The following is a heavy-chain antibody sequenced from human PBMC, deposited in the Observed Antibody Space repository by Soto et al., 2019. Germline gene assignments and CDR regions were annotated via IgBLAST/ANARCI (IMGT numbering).Heavy chain of an antibody. CDR3: ARLEGLATISYYFDF. J-gene: IGHJ4*02. V-gene: IGHV4-39*01. D-gene: IGHD3-9*01. CDR1: DDSINSDKYY. Sequence: QLQLQESGPGLVKPSETLSLTCSVSDDSINSDKYYWGWIRQPPGKGLEWIGSIYYLGNAYYNPSLPTRVTIYENKSRSQFSLKLTSVTAADSAVYFCARLEGLATISYYFDFWGPGALVTVSS. CDR2: IYYLGNA.